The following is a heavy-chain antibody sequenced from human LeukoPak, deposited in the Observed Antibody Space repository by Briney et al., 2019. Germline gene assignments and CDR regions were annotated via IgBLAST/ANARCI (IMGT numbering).Heavy chain of an antibody. CDR3: ARDLRGSPPNWFDP. Sequence: SETLSLTCTVSGGSISSSSYYWGWIRQPPGKGLEWIGSIYYSGSTYYNPSLKSRVTISVDTSKNQFSLKLSSVTAADTAVYYCARDLRGSPPNWFDPWGQGTLVTVSS. CDR2: IYYSGST. CDR1: GGSISSSSYY. D-gene: IGHD1-26*01. V-gene: IGHV4-39*07. J-gene: IGHJ5*02.